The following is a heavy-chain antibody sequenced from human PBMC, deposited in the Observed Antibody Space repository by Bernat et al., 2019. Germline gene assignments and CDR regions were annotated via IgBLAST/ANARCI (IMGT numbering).Heavy chain of an antibody. CDR2: FDPEDGET. CDR3: ATGPMITMVRGAPNWYFDL. CDR1: GYTLTELS. D-gene: IGHD3-10*01. J-gene: IGHJ2*01. Sequence: QVQLVQSGAEVKKPGASVKVSCKVSGYTLTELSMHWVRQAPGKGLEWMGGFDPEDGETIYAQKFQGRVTMTEDTSTDPAYMELSSLRSEDTAVYYCATGPMITMVRGAPNWYFDLWGRGTLVTVSS. V-gene: IGHV1-24*01.